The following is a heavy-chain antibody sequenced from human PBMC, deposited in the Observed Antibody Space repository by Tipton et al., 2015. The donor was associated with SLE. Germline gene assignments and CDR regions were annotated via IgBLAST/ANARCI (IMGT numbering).Heavy chain of an antibody. CDR2: ISSSSSYI. CDR1: GFTVSSNY. D-gene: IGHD6-19*01. V-gene: IGHV3-21*03. CDR3: ARDGLDLDY. Sequence: SLRLSCAASGFTVSSNYMSWVRQAPGKGLEWVSSISSSSSYIYYADSVKGRFTISRDNAKNSLYLQMNSLRAEDTAVYYCARDGLDLDYWGQGTLVTVSS. J-gene: IGHJ4*02.